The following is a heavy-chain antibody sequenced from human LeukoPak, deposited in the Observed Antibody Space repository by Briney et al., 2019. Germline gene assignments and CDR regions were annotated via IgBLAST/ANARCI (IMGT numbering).Heavy chain of an antibody. V-gene: IGHV3-30*18. D-gene: IGHD6-19*01. CDR1: GFTFSSYG. CDR2: KSYDGSNK. J-gene: IGHJ4*02. Sequence: GGSLRLSCAASGFTFSSYGMHWVRQAPGKGLEWVAVKSYDGSNKYYADSVKGRFTISRDNSKNTLYLQMNSLRAEDTAVYYCAKVESSGWYFDYWGQGTLVTVSS. CDR3: AKVESSGWYFDY.